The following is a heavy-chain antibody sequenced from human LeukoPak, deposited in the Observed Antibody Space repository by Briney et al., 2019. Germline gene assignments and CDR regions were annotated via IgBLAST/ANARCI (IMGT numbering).Heavy chain of an antibody. J-gene: IGHJ5*02. CDR2: IYHSGST. V-gene: IGHV4-30-2*01. CDR3: AGGSNYPSWFDP. CDR1: GGSISSGGYS. Sequence: SQTLSLTCAVSGGSISSGGYSWSWIRQPPGKGLEWIGYIYHSGSTYYNPSLKSRVTISVDRSKNQFSLKLSSVTAADTAVYYCAGGSNYPSWFDPWGQGTLVTVSS. D-gene: IGHD4-4*01.